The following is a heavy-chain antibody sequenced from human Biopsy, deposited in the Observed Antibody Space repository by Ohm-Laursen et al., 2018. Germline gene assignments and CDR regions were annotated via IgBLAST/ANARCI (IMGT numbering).Heavy chain of an antibody. V-gene: IGHV1-69*04. J-gene: IGHJ6*02. D-gene: IGHD3-10*01. CDR1: GDTFSRSA. Sequence: SSVKVSCKASGDTFSRSAFFWVRQAPGQGLVYLGRVIPIVGITNHAQTFQGRITLTADKSTFMVYMELSRLRSDDTAIYYCARGGSGSGYYGMDVWGQGATVSVSS. CDR3: ARGGSGSGYYGMDV. CDR2: VIPIVGIT.